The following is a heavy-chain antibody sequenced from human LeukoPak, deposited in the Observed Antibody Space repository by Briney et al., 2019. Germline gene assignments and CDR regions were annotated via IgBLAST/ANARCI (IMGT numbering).Heavy chain of an antibody. CDR1: GFTFSSYA. CDR3: AKGYSSNDY. CDR2: ISGGGGST. D-gene: IGHD6-13*01. V-gene: IGHV3-23*01. Sequence: GGSLRLSCAASGFTFSSYAMSWVRQAPGKGLEWVSTISGGGGSTYYADSVKGRFTISRDNSKNTLYLQMNSLRAEDTTVYYCAKGYSSNDYWGQGTLVTVSS. J-gene: IGHJ4*02.